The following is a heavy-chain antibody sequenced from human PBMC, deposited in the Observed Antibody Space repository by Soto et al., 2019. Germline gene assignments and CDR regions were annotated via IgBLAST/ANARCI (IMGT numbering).Heavy chain of an antibody. Sequence: SVKVSCKASGGTFSSYAISWVRQAPGQGLEWMGGIIPIFGTANYAQKFQGRVTMTRDTSISTAYMELSRLRSDDTAVYYCAITIFGVVPRDYYGMDVWGQGTTVTVSS. V-gene: IGHV1-69*05. D-gene: IGHD3-3*01. CDR2: IIPIFGTA. CDR1: GGTFSSYA. CDR3: AITIFGVVPRDYYGMDV. J-gene: IGHJ6*02.